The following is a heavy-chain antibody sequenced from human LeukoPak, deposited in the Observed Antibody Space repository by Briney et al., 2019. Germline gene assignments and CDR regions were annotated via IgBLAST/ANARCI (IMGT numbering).Heavy chain of an antibody. V-gene: IGHV4-38-2*01. CDR1: GYPISSGYY. D-gene: IGHD2-2*02. CDR2: IYHGGST. Sequence: SETLSLTCAVSGYPISSGYYWGWIRQPPGKGLEWIGSIYHGGSTHYNPSLKSRVTISVDTSKNQFSLKLSSVTAADTAVYYCARRPGILGYCSSTSCYNNWFDPWGQGTLVTVSS. J-gene: IGHJ5*02. CDR3: ARRPGILGYCSSTSCYNNWFDP.